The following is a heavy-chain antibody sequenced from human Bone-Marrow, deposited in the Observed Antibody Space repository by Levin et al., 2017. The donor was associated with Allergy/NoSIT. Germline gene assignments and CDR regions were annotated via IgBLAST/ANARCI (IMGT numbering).Heavy chain of an antibody. D-gene: IGHD4-11*01. CDR1: GFTFSDYY. Sequence: PGGSLRLSCAASGFTFSDYYMSWIRQAPGKGLEWVSYISSSSSYTNYADSVKGRFTISRDNAKNSLYRQMNSLRAEDTAVYYCARDRGARSDTTSYTVTNWFDPWGQGTLVTVSS. CDR2: ISSSSSYT. V-gene: IGHV3-11*06. J-gene: IGHJ5*02. CDR3: ARDRGARSDTTSYTVTNWFDP.